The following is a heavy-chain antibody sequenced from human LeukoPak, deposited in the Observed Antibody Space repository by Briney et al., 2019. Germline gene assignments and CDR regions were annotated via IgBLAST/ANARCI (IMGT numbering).Heavy chain of an antibody. D-gene: IGHD2-8*01. Sequence: PSETLSLTCTVSGGSTVSYYWSWIRQPPGKALEWLAHIFSNDEKSYRTSLKSRLTISKDTSKSQVILTMTNMGPVDTATYYCGRIRREVGLSRGVYGMDVWGQGTTVTVSS. CDR2: IFSNDEK. J-gene: IGHJ6*02. CDR1: GGSTVSYY. V-gene: IGHV2-26*01. CDR3: GRIRREVGLSRGVYGMDV.